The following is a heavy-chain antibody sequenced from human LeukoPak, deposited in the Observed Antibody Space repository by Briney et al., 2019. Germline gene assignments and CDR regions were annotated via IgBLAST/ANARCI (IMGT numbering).Heavy chain of an antibody. Sequence: SVKVSCKASGGTFSSYAISWVRQAPGQGLEWMGGIIPIFGTSNYAQKFQGRVTITADKSTSTAYMELSSLRSEDTAVYYCARASSSYYDSSQGGYWGQGTLVTVSS. CDR3: ARASSSYYDSSQGGY. J-gene: IGHJ4*02. V-gene: IGHV1-69*06. D-gene: IGHD3-22*01. CDR1: GGTFSSYA. CDR2: IIPIFGTS.